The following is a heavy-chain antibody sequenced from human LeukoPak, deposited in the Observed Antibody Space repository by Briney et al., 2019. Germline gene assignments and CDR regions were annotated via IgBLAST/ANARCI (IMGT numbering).Heavy chain of an antibody. D-gene: IGHD6-19*01. J-gene: IGHJ4*02. CDR3: AKRANSSGWYVPFFDY. CDR1: GFTFSIYG. V-gene: IGHV3-23*01. CDR2: ISGSGGST. Sequence: GGTLRLSCAASGFTFSIYGMSWVRQAPGKGLEWVSGISGSGGSTDYADSVKGRFTISRDNSKNTLYLQMNGLRAEDTAVYYCAKRANSSGWYVPFFDYWGQGTLVTVSS.